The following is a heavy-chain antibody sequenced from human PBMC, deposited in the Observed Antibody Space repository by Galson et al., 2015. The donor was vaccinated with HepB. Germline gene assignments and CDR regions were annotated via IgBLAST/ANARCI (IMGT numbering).Heavy chain of an antibody. CDR1: GYTFRNYG. V-gene: IGHV1-18*04. J-gene: IGHJ2*01. CDR2: ISTDTGDT. Sequence: SVKVSCKASGYTFRNYGISWVRQAPGQGLEWMAWISTDTGDTDYAQKFQDRVSMTTDTFTTTASMELRSLRSDDTAVYYCARGQVRWYFDLWGRSTLVTVSS. CDR3: ARGQVRWYFDL.